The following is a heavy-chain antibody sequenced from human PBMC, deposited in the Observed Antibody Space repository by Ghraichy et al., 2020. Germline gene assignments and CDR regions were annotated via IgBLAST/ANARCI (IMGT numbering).Heavy chain of an antibody. D-gene: IGHD3-16*01. Sequence: GGSLRLSCATSGFTFDDYAMHWVRQVPGKGLEWVSGVSWNSRYVGYADSVKGRFTISRDNAKNSLYLQMNSLRAEDTALYYCAKDMSAALGEDDYYGMDVWGQGTTFTVAS. J-gene: IGHJ6*02. CDR1: GFTFDDYA. CDR3: AKDMSAALGEDDYYGMDV. CDR2: VSWNSRYV. V-gene: IGHV3-9*01.